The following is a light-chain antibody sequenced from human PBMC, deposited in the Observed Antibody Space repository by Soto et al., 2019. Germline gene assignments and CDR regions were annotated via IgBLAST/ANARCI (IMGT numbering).Light chain of an antibody. V-gene: IGLV2-14*01. CDR3: SSYTSSSPLV. CDR1: SGDVGYDNF. J-gene: IGLJ2*01. CDR2: EVS. Sequence: QSALTQPASVSGSPGQSITISCTGTSGDVGYDNFVSWYQQLPGKAPKLMIYEVSNRFSGVSNRFSGSKSGNTASLTISALQAEDEADYFCSSYTSSSPLVFGGGTKVTVL.